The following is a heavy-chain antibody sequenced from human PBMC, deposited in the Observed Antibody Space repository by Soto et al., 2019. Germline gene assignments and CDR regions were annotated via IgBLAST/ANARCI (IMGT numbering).Heavy chain of an antibody. CDR2: INGDASTT. CDR1: GFTFSNYW. Sequence: EVQLVESGGGLVQPGGSLRLSCEASGFTFSNYWIHWVRQAPGKGLVWLSRINGDASTTNYADSVRGRFTISRDNAKNPLYLQMNSVRAEDTAVYYWARGGRGYYDMDVWGKGITVTVSS. J-gene: IGHJ6*03. V-gene: IGHV3-74*01. CDR3: ARGGRGYYDMDV.